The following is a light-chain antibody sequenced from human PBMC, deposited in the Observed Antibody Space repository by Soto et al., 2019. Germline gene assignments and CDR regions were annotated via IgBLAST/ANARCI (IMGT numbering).Light chain of an antibody. CDR1: QSISSW. Sequence: DIQMTQSPSTLSASVGDRVTITCRASQSISSWLAWYQQKPGKAPKLVIYQASSLQSGVPSRFSGSASGTQFTLTTTSLQPDDFATYYCQQYNSYSLTFAGGTKVQIK. CDR2: QAS. V-gene: IGKV1-5*03. CDR3: QQYNSYSLT. J-gene: IGKJ4*01.